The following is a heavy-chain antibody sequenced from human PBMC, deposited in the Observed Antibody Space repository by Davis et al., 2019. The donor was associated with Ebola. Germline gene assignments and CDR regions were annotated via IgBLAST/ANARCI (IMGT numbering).Heavy chain of an antibody. V-gene: IGHV3-48*02. CDR3: CRGGGNKGVDY. J-gene: IGHJ4*02. CDR1: GFIFSSYD. Sequence: GASLKISCVASGFIFSSYDMNWVRPAPGKGLEWVSYISCGTTTLKYGHSVKGRFTVSRDNAKNSLYLQMNSLGDEDTAVYYCCRGGGNKGVDYWGPGTLVTVSS. D-gene: IGHD2/OR15-2a*01. CDR2: ISCGTTTL.